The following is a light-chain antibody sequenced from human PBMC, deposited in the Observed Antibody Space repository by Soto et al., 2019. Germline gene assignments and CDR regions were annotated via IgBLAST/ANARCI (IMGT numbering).Light chain of an antibody. Sequence: QSVLTQPPSVSGAPGQRVTISCTGSSSNIGAGYDVHWYQQLPGTAPKLLIYGNNNRPSGVPDRFSGSKSGTSASLAITGLQAEDEADYYCQSFETSLSVGVFGGGTQLTVL. CDR2: GNN. CDR1: SSNIGAGYD. J-gene: IGLJ3*02. CDR3: QSFETSLSVGV. V-gene: IGLV1-40*01.